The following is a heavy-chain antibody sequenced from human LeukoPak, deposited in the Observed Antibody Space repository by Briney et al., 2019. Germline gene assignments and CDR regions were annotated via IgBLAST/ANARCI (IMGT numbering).Heavy chain of an antibody. V-gene: IGHV4-34*01. D-gene: IGHD5-18*01. J-gene: IGHJ3*02. CDR3: ARGRRGYSYGYAFDI. CDR2: INHSGST. CDR1: GGSFSGYY. Sequence: SETLSLTGAVYGGSFSGYYWNWIRQPPGKGLEWIGEINHSGSTNYTPSLKSRVTISVDTSKNQFSLKLSSVTAADTAVYYCARGRRGYSYGYAFDIWGQGTMVTVSS.